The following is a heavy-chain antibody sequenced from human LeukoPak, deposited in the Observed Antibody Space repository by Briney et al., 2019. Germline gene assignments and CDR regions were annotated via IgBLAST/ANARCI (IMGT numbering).Heavy chain of an antibody. CDR2: ISAYNGNT. CDR3: ARGSGTYPYIVGARYRVTGIFDY. J-gene: IGHJ4*02. V-gene: IGHV1-18*01. CDR1: GYTFTSYG. D-gene: IGHD1-26*01. Sequence: GASVKVSCKASGYTFTSYGISWVRQAPGQGLEWMGWISAYNGNTNYAQKLQGRVTMTTDTSTSTAYMELRSLRSDDTAVYYCARGSGTYPYIVGARYRVTGIFDYWGQGTLVTVSS.